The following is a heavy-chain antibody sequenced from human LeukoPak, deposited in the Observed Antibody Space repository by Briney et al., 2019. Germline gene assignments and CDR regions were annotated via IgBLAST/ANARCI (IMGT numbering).Heavy chain of an antibody. J-gene: IGHJ6*02. CDR2: INTNTGNP. D-gene: IGHD3-10*01. V-gene: IGHV7-4-1*02. CDR3: ARAGRLYGPGSYAPYRYYGMDV. CDR1: GYTFTSYA. Sequence: GASVKVSCKASGYTFTSYAMNWVRQAPGQGLEWMGWINTNTGNPTYAQGFTGRFVFSLDTSVSTAYLQISSLKAEDTAVYYCARAGRLYGPGSYAPYRYYGMDVWGQGTTVTVSS.